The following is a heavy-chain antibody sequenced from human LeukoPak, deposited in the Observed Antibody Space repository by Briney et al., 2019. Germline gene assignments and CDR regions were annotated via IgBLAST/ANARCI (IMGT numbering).Heavy chain of an antibody. CDR2: ISISGVRT. Sequence: PGGSLRLSCAASGFTFSSYAMSWVRQAPGKGLEWVSSISISGVRTSYADSVKGRFTISRDNSKYTLYLQMNSLRAEDTATYYCARPGYCSSSSCLYYFDYWGQGTLVTVSS. CDR1: GFTFSSYA. J-gene: IGHJ4*02. D-gene: IGHD2-2*01. CDR3: ARPGYCSSSSCLYYFDY. V-gene: IGHV3-23*01.